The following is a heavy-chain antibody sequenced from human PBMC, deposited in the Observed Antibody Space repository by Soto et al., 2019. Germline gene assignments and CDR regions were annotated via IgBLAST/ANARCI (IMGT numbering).Heavy chain of an antibody. V-gene: IGHV3-13*01. CDR2: IGTAGDT. D-gene: IGHD6-13*01. CDR1: GFTFSSYD. CDR3: ARGGSIAAAGTENWFDP. Sequence: EVPLVESGGGLVQPGGSLRLSCAASGFTFSSYDMHWVRQATGKGLEWVSAIGTAGDTYYPGSVKGRFTISRENAKNSLYLQMNSLRAGDTAVYYCARGGSIAAAGTENWFDPWGQGTLVTVSS. J-gene: IGHJ5*02.